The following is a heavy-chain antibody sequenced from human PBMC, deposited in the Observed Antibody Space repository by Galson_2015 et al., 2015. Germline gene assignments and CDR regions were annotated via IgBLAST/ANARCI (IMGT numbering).Heavy chain of an antibody. D-gene: IGHD6-19*01. CDR1: GFSLRTSGVG. J-gene: IGHJ4*02. V-gene: IGHV2-5*05. Sequence: PALVKPTQTLTQPCTFSGFSLRTSGVGVGWIRQPPGKTLEWLAFIYWGDDKRYGPSLRSRLTIAKDTSRNQVDLTMTNMDPVDTATYYCAHRSEGFNSGWNEGYLDYWSQGTLVTVSS. CDR2: IYWGDDK. CDR3: AHRSEGFNSGWNEGYLDY.